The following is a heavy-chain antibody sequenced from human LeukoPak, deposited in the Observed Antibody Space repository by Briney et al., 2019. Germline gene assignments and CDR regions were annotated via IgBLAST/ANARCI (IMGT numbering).Heavy chain of an antibody. V-gene: IGHV3-21*01. CDR1: EFTFSSYT. Sequence: GGSLRLSCAASEFTFSSYTMNWVRQAPGKGLEWVSLISRSTNYIYYADSVKGRFTISRDNAKNSLYLQMNSLRGEDTAIYYCARDATLIPGTVYFDYWGQGALVTVSS. D-gene: IGHD2-15*01. CDR3: ARDATLIPGTVYFDY. J-gene: IGHJ4*02. CDR2: ISRSTNYI.